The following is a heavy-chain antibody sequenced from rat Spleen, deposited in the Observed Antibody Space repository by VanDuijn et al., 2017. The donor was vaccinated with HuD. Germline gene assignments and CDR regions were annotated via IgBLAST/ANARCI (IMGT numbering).Heavy chain of an antibody. V-gene: IGHV5-29*01. D-gene: IGHD1-2*01. CDR1: GFTFSNYG. CDR2: ISYDGSST. Sequence: EVQLVESGGGLVQPGRSLKLSCAASGFTFSNYGMAWVRQAPTKGLEWVATISYDGSSTYYRDSVKGRFTISRDNAKSTLYLQMDSLRSEDTATYYCATPSSPSGDYWGQGVMVTVSS. CDR3: ATPSSPSGDY. J-gene: IGHJ2*01.